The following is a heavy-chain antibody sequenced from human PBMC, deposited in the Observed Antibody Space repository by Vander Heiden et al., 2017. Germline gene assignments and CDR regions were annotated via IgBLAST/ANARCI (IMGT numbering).Heavy chain of an antibody. J-gene: IGHJ5*01. CDR1: GFSFNTYS. CDR3: ARERVASGTGWFDS. D-gene: IGHD6-13*01. CDR2: ISSTSSFI. Sequence: EVQLVESGGGLVKPGGSLRLSCADSGFSFNTYSMNWVRQAPGKGLEWFSYISSTSSFIHYADSVKGRFTISRDNAKNSLYLQMNSLRAEDTAVYYCARERVASGTGWFDSWGQGTLVTVSS. V-gene: IGHV3-21*01.